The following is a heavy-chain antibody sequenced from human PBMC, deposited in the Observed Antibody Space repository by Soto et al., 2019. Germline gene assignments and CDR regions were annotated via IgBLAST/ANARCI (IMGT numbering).Heavy chain of an antibody. CDR2: IGGATSYI. J-gene: IGHJ6*02. CDR3: ARGWLVGSSRKFYFGLDV. D-gene: IGHD6-19*01. V-gene: IGHV3-21*01. CDR1: GFSFRTYD. Sequence: EVQLVESGGGLVKPGGSLRISCEASGFSFRTYDMNWVRQAPGKGLEWVATIGGATSYIDYAESVKGRFTISRDNAKDSLHLQMNSLRAEDTAVYYCARGWLVGSSRKFYFGLDVWGQGTTVTVSS.